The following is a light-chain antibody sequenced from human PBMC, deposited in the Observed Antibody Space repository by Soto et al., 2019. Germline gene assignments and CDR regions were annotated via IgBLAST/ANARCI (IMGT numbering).Light chain of an antibody. CDR3: AAWDDSLNGPGVV. CDR1: SSNIGSNT. J-gene: IGLJ2*01. CDR2: SNN. V-gene: IGLV1-44*01. Sequence: QPVLTQPPSASGTPGQRVTISCSRSSSNIGSNTVNWYQQLPGTAPKLLIYSNNQRPSGVPDRFSGSKSGTSASLAISGLQSEDEADYYCAAWDDSLNGPGVVFGGGTKVTVL.